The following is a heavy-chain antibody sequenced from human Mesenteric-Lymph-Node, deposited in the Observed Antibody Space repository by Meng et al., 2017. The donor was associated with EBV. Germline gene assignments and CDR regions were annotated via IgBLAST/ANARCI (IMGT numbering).Heavy chain of an antibody. V-gene: IGHV4-61*01. CDR1: GASVSSGTYY. D-gene: IGHD2-2*02. Sequence: QVQLQESGPGVGKPSEALSLTCTVSGASVSSGTYYWSWMRQPPGKGLEWIGYVYYSGSTNYNPSLKSQVTISLDTSKNQFSLNLISVTAADTAVYYCVRGAAIGPRYFDSWGQGALVTVSS. CDR2: VYYSGST. CDR3: VRGAAIGPRYFDS. J-gene: IGHJ4*02.